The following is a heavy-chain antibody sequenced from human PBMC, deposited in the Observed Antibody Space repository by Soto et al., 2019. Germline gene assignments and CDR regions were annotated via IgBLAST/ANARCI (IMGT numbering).Heavy chain of an antibody. Sequence: SVKVSCKASGGTFSSYAISWVRQAPGQGLEWMGGIIPIFGTANYAQKFQGRVTITADEPTSTAYMELSSLRSEDTAVYYCARGREVGYSSSWPLDYWGQGTLVTVSS. CDR2: IIPIFGTA. D-gene: IGHD6-13*01. CDR1: GGTFSSYA. CDR3: ARGREVGYSSSWPLDY. J-gene: IGHJ4*02. V-gene: IGHV1-69*13.